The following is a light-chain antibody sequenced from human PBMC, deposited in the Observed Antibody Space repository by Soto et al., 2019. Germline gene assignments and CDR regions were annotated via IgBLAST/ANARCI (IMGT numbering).Light chain of an antibody. Sequence: IQMTQSPSSLSASVGDRVTITCRASQGISSYLAWYQQKPGKAPKLLIYAASTLQSGVPSRFSGSGSGTDFTLTISSLQPEDVATYYCQKYDSAPVWFGQGTKVEIK. CDR2: AAS. J-gene: IGKJ1*01. V-gene: IGKV1-27*01. CDR1: QGISSY. CDR3: QKYDSAPVW.